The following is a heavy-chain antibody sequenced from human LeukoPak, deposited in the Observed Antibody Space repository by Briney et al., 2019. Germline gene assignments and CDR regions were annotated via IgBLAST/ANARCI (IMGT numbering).Heavy chain of an antibody. CDR2: INPNSGGT. D-gene: IGHD5-18*01. CDR3: AREDTAMVYDY. J-gene: IGHJ4*02. CDR1: GYTFTGYY. Sequence: ASVKVSCKASGYTFTGYYMHWVRQAPGQGLEWMGWINPNSGGTNYAQKFKGRVTMTRGTSISTAYMELSRLRSDDTAVYYCAREDTAMVYDYWGQGTLVTVSS. V-gene: IGHV1-2*02.